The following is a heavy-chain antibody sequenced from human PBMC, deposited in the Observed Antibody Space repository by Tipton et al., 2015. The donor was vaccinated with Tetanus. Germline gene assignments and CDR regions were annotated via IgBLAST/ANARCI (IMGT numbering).Heavy chain of an antibody. Sequence: TLSLTCTVSGGSISSSSYYWGWIRQPPGKGLEWIGSIYYSGSTYYNPSLKSRVTISVDTSKNQFSLKLSSVTAADTAVYYCARHGIQLWSNADYWGQGTLVTVSS. CDR3: ARHGIQLWSNADY. D-gene: IGHD5-18*01. CDR2: IYYSGST. V-gene: IGHV4-39*01. CDR1: GGSISSSSYY. J-gene: IGHJ4*02.